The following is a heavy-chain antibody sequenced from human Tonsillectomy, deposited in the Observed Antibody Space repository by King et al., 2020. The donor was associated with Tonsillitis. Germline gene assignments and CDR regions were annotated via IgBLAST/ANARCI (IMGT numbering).Heavy chain of an antibody. D-gene: IGHD2-21*02. CDR2: ISFDGGNK. Sequence: VQLVESGGGVVQPGRSLRLSCAASGFTFSSYAMHWVRQAPGKGLEWVAVISFDGGNKYYADSVKGRFTISRDNSKNTLFLQMNSLRADDTAVYYCAKEVEAVVTAPDYWGQGTLVTVSS. V-gene: IGHV3-30*18. CDR3: AKEVEAVVTAPDY. J-gene: IGHJ4*02. CDR1: GFTFSSYA.